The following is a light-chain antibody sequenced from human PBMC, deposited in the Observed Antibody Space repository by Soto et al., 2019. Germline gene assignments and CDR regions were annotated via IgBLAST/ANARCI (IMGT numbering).Light chain of an antibody. CDR1: NSNIGANYD. Sequence: QSVLTQPPSVSGAPGQRVTISCTGTNSNIGANYDVHWYQQLPGTAPKLLIYGNTNRPSGVPDRFSGSKSGTSASLAITGLQSEDEADYYCQSYDSSRSGFYVFGPGTKLTVL. CDR2: GNT. J-gene: IGLJ1*01. CDR3: QSYDSSRSGFYV. V-gene: IGLV1-40*01.